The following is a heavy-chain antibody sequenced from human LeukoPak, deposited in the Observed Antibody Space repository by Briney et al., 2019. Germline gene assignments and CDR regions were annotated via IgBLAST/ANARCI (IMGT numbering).Heavy chain of an antibody. CDR2: IYSSGII. J-gene: IGHJ4*02. CDR1: GGSISSYY. CDR3: ARDTGKSGYPDY. Sequence: SETLSLTCTVSGGSISSYYWSWIRQPAGKAPEWIGRIYSSGIISYNPSLKSRVTMSLDNSKNQLSLKLSYVTAADTAVYYCARDTGKSGYPDYWGQGTLVTVSS. V-gene: IGHV4-4*07. D-gene: IGHD3-3*01.